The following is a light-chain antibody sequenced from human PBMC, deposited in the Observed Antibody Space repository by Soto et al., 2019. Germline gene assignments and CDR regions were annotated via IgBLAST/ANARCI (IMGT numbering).Light chain of an antibody. Sequence: QSALTQPPSVSGSPGQSVTISCTGTSSDVGSYNRVSWYQQPPGTAPKLMIYEVTNRPSGVPDRFSGTKSGNTASLTISGLQAEDEADYCCSSYTTDTTLVFGGGTKLTVL. CDR3: SSYTTDTTLV. CDR2: EVT. V-gene: IGLV2-18*02. CDR1: SSDVGSYNR. J-gene: IGLJ2*01.